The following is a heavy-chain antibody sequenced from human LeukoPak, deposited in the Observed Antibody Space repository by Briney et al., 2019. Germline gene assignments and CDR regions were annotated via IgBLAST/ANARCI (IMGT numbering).Heavy chain of an antibody. D-gene: IGHD3-22*01. CDR1: GGTFSSYA. CDR2: IIPIFGTA. Sequence: SVPVSCKASGGTFSSYAISWVRPATGQGLEWMGGIIPIFGTANNAQKFKGRVTITEDESTSTAYLELSSLRSEDTAVYYCARVIKGNYDDSSGYYDYWGQGALVTVSS. CDR3: ARVIKGNYDDSSGYYDY. J-gene: IGHJ4*02. V-gene: IGHV1-69*13.